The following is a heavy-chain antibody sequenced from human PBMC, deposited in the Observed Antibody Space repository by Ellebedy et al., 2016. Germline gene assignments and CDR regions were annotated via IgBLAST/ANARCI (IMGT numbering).Heavy chain of an antibody. CDR1: GFTFTSSA. J-gene: IGHJ5*02. CDR2: IVVGSGNR. V-gene: IGHV1-58*01. D-gene: IGHD5-12*01. CDR3: AASPMQVAWFDP. Sequence: SVKVSCXASGFTFTSSAVQWVRQARGQRLEWIGWIVVGSGNRNYAQKFQERVTITRDMSTSTAYMELRSLRSEDTAVYYCAASPMQVAWFDPWGQGTLVTVSS.